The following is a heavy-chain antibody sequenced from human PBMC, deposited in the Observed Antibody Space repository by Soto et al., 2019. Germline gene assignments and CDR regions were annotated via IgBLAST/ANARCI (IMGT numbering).Heavy chain of an antibody. CDR1: GFTFSSYA. D-gene: IGHD5-18*01. Sequence: PGGSLRLSCAASGFTFSSYAMNWVRQAPGKGLEWVSAISGSGGNTYYADSVKGRFTISRDNSKNTLYLQMNSLRAEDTAVYYCANRDTSMVTRYYYGMDVWGQGTTVTVSS. CDR3: ANRDTSMVTRYYYGMDV. V-gene: IGHV3-23*01. CDR2: ISGSGGNT. J-gene: IGHJ6*02.